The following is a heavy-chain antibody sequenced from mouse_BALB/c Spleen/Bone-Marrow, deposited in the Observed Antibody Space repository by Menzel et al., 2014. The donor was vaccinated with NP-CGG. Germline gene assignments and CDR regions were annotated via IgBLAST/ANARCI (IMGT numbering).Heavy chain of an antibody. CDR2: IDPANGNT. V-gene: IGHV14-3*02. D-gene: IGHD2-4*01. J-gene: IGHJ2*01. CDR1: GFNIKDTY. CDR3: ALYYDYDVGY. Sequence: EVQLQQSGAELVKPGASVKLSCTASGFNIKDTYMHWVKQRPEQGLEWIGRIDPANGNTKYDPKFQGKSTITEDTSSNTAYLQLSRLTSEDTAVYYCALYYDYDVGYWGQGTTLTVSS.